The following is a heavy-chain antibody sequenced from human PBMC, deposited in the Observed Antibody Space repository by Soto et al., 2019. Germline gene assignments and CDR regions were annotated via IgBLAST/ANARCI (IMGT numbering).Heavy chain of an antibody. V-gene: IGHV4-39*01. CDR2: IYYSGST. D-gene: IGHD3-10*01. CDR3: ARSSITMGHGYYYGMDV. Sequence: SETLSLTCTVSGGSISSSSYYWGWIRQPPGKGLEWIGSIYYSGSTYYNPSLKSRVTISVDTSKNQFSLKLSSVTAADTAVYYCARSSITMGHGYYYGMDVWGQGTTVTVSS. J-gene: IGHJ6*02. CDR1: GGSISSSSYY.